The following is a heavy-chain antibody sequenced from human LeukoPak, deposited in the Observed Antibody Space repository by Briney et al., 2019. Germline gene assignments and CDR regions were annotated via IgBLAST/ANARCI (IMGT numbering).Heavy chain of an antibody. D-gene: IGHD4-17*01. V-gene: IGHV4-61*01. J-gene: IGHJ4*02. CDR1: GGSVSSGSYY. Sequence: SETLSLTCTVSGGSVSSGSYYWSWIRQPPGKGLEWIGHIYYSGSTNYNPSLKSRVTISVDTSKNQFSLKLSSVTAADTAVYYCARADYGDYGEYYFDYWGQGTLVTVSS. CDR3: ARADYGDYGEYYFDY. CDR2: IYYSGST.